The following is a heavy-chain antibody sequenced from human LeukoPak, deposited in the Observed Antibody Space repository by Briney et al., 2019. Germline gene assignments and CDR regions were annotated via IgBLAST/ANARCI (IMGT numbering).Heavy chain of an antibody. CDR3: ARQVGDYGDYAHDY. CDR2: ISYDGSNK. D-gene: IGHD4-17*01. CDR1: GFTFSSYA. J-gene: IGHJ4*02. Sequence: PGRSLRLSCAASGFTFSSYAMHWVRQAPGKGLEWVAVISYDGSNKYYADSVKGRFTISRDNSKDTLYLQTDSLRAEDTAVYYCARQVGDYGDYAHDYWGQGTLVTVSS. V-gene: IGHV3-30*04.